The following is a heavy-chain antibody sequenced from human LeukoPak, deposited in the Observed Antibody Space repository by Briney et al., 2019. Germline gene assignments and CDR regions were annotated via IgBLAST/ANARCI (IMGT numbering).Heavy chain of an antibody. CDR1: GFTFSSYG. J-gene: IGHJ4*02. CDR2: IRYDGSNK. D-gene: IGHD2-21*01. CDR3: AKVLQLWSKGLDY. Sequence: PGGSLRLSCAASGFTFSSYGMHWVRQAPGKGLEWVAFIRYDGSNKYYADSVKGRFTISRDNSKNTLYLQMNSLRAEDTAVYYCAKVLQLWSKGLDYWGQGTLVTVSS. V-gene: IGHV3-30*02.